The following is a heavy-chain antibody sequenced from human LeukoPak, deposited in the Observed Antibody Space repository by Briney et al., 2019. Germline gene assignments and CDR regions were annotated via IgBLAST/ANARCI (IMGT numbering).Heavy chain of an antibody. CDR2: INAGNGDT. J-gene: IGHJ4*02. Sequence: ASVKVSCKASGYTSTNYALHWVRQAPGQRLEWMGWINAGNGDTRYSQRFQGRVTITRDTSVSTVDMELSSLRSEDTAVYYCARGYCSSTSCQYYFDYWGQGTLVTVSS. CDR3: ARGYCSSTSCQYYFDY. CDR1: GYTSTNYA. V-gene: IGHV1-3*01. D-gene: IGHD2-2*01.